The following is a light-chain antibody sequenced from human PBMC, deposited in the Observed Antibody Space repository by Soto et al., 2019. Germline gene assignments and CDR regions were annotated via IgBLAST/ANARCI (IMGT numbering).Light chain of an antibody. CDR1: QSVSSH. V-gene: IGKV3-11*01. Sequence: EIVMTQSPATLSVSPGEGATVSCRASQSVSSHLAWYQHKPGQAPRLLIYDASNRATGIPARFSGSGSGTDFSLTISSLEPEDFAVYYCQQRSNWPLITFGQGTRLEI. CDR2: DAS. J-gene: IGKJ5*01. CDR3: QQRSNWPLIT.